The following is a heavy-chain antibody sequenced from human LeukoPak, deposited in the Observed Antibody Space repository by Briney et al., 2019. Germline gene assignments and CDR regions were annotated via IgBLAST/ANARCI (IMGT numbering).Heavy chain of an antibody. D-gene: IGHD5-12*01. CDR3: ARDRSGYDSLYGMDV. J-gene: IGHJ6*02. Sequence: ASVKVSCKASGYTFTNYGISWVRQAPGQGLEWMGWISTYNGNTNYAQKLQGRVTMTTDTSTSTAYMELRSLRSDDTAVYYCARDRSGYDSLYGMDVWGQGTTVTVSS. CDR2: ISTYNGNT. CDR1: GYTFTNYG. V-gene: IGHV1-18*01.